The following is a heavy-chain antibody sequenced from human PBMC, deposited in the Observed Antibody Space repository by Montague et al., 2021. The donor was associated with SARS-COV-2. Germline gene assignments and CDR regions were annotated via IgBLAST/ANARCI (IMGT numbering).Heavy chain of an antibody. V-gene: IGHV4-34*01. CDR2: INHSGST. CDR1: GASISGYY. CDR3: ARARQDVVVPDLGIDSYYYYYSTDV. J-gene: IGHJ6*03. D-gene: IGHD2-2*01. Sequence: SETLSLTCAVSGASISGYYWSWIRQPPGNWLEWTGEINHSGSTNYKPSLKSRVTISVDTSKNQFSLKLSSVTAADTAVYYFARARQDVVVPDLGIDSYYYYYSTDVSDKVTTVTV.